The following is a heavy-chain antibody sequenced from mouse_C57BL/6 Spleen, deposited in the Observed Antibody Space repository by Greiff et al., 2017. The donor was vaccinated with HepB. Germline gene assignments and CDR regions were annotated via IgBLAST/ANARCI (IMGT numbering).Heavy chain of an antibody. CDR2: ISDGGSYT. CDR3: ARDGGTYYSNSFYY. CDR1: GFTFSSYA. D-gene: IGHD2-5*01. J-gene: IGHJ2*01. V-gene: IGHV5-4*01. Sequence: EVKVVESGGGLVKPGGSLKLSCAASGFTFSSYAMSWVRQTPEKRLEWVATISDGGSYTYYPDNVKGRFTISRDNAKNNLYLQMSHLKSEDTAMYYCARDGGTYYSNSFYYWGQGTTLTVSS.